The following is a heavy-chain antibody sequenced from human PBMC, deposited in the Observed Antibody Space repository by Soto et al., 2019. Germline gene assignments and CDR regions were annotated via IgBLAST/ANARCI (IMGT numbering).Heavy chain of an antibody. CDR1: GLTVSSYA. J-gene: IGHJ6*02. CDR3: AKGWMDV. CDR2: IYASDST. V-gene: IGHV3-53*01. Sequence: EVPLVESGGGLIQPGGSLRLSCAVSGLTVSSYAMSWVRQAPGEGLEWVSVIYASDSTHYADSVKGRFTISRDNSKNTLFLQMNSLRAVYTAVYYCAKGWMDVWGQGTTVTVS.